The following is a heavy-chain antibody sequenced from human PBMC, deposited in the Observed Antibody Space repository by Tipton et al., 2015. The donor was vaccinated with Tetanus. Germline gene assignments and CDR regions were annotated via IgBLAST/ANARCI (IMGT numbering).Heavy chain of an antibody. D-gene: IGHD1-7*01. Sequence: TLSLTCAVYGGSFSGYYWSWIRQPPGKGLEWIGEINHSGSTNYNPSLKSRVTISVDTSKNQFSLKLSSVTAADTAVYYCARGIGWNYGYYWGQGTLVTVSS. J-gene: IGHJ4*02. CDR2: INHSGST. CDR1: GGSFSGYY. V-gene: IGHV4-34*01. CDR3: ARGIGWNYGYY.